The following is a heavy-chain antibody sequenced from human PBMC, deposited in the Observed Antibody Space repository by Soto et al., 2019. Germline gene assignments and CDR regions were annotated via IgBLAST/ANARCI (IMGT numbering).Heavy chain of an antibody. D-gene: IGHD4-4*01. J-gene: IGHJ4*02. V-gene: IGHV3-15*01. CDR2: IKSKTDGGTT. CDR1: GFTFSNAW. CDR3: TTDPVTSPMFDY. Sequence: PGGSLRLSCAASGFTFSNAWMSWVRQAPGKGLEWVGRIKSKTDGGTTDYAAPVKGRFTISRDDSKNTLYLQMDSLKTEDTAVYYCTTDPVTSPMFDYWGQGTLVTVSS.